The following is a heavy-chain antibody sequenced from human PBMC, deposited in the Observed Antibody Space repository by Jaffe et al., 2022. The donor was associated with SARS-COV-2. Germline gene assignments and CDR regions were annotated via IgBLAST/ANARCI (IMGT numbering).Heavy chain of an antibody. J-gene: IGHJ6*02. CDR1: GGSISSYY. Sequence: QVQLQESGPGLVKPSETLSLTCTVSGGSISSYYWSWIRQPPGKGLEWIGYIYYSGSTNYNPSLKSRVTISVDTSKNQFSLKLSSVTAADTAVYYCARAGPPAARYFDRHYYYYGMDVWGQGTTVTVSS. CDR2: IYYSGST. CDR3: ARAGPPAARYFDRHYYYYGMDV. V-gene: IGHV4-59*08. D-gene: IGHD3-9*01.